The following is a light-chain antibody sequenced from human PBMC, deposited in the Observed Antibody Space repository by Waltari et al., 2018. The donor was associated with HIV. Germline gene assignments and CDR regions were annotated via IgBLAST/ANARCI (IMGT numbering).Light chain of an antibody. V-gene: IGLV2-8*01. J-gene: IGLJ3*02. CDR2: EVS. CDR1: SRDVGGYNY. CDR3: SSYAGSNNRWV. Sequence: QSALTQPPSASGSPGQSVTISCTGTSRDVGGYNYVSWYQQHPGKAPKLIIHEVSKRPSGVPVRFSGSKSCSTASLTVSGLQAEDEADYYCSSYAGSNNRWVFGGGTKLTVL.